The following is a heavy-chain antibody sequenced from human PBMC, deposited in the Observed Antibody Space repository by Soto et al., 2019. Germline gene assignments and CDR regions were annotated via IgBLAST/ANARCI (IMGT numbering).Heavy chain of an antibody. CDR2: ISSSGTPI. J-gene: IGHJ4*02. V-gene: IGHV3-11*01. CDR3: ARDSGYSHFDS. D-gene: IGHD5-18*01. CDR1: GFTFSDYY. Sequence: QVQLVESGGGLVKPGGSLRLSCAASGFTFSDYYLSWIRQAPGKGLEWVSYISSSGTPIYYADSVKGRFTISRDITKNSLYLQMNSLRAEDTAVYYCARDSGYSHFDSWGQGTLVTVSS.